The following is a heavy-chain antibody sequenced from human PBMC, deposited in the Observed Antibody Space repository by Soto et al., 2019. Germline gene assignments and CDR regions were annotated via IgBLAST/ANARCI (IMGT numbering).Heavy chain of an antibody. CDR1: GYTFTGYY. Sequence: QVQLVQSGAEVKKPGASVKVSCKASGYTFTGYYMHWVRQAPGQGLEWMGWINPNSGGTNYAQKFQGRVTMTRYTSISTAYMELSRLRSDDTAVYYCARGVIAASPGNYYFDYWGQGTLVTVSS. CDR2: INPNSGGT. J-gene: IGHJ4*02. CDR3: ARGVIAASPGNYYFDY. V-gene: IGHV1-2*02. D-gene: IGHD6-6*01.